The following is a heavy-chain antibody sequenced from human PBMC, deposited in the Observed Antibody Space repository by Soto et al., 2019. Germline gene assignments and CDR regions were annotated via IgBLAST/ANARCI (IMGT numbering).Heavy chain of an antibody. CDR1: GYTFTSYG. D-gene: IGHD2-2*01. CDR2: ISAYNGNT. CDR3: ARARSGNQLLLGAFDY. V-gene: IGHV1-18*01. J-gene: IGHJ4*02. Sequence: KIPEASVKVSCKASGYTFTSYGISWVRQAPGQGLEWMGWISAYNGNTNYAQKLQGRVTLTTDTSTSTAYMELRSLRSDDTAVYYCARARSGNQLLLGAFDYWRQGTLVP.